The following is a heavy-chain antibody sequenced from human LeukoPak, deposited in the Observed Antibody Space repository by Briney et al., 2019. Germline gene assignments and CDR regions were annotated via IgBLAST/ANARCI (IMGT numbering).Heavy chain of an antibody. CDR3: ARGSLIYQLSELDAFDI. V-gene: IGHV1-46*01. CDR2: INPSGGST. J-gene: IGHJ3*02. CDR1: GYTFTSYY. D-gene: IGHD3-16*02. Sequence: ASVKVSCKASGYTFTSYYMHWVRQAPGQGLEWMGIINPSGGSTSYAQKFQGRVTMTRDMSTSTVYMELSSLRSEDTAVYYCARGSLIYQLSELDAFDIWGQGTMVTVSS.